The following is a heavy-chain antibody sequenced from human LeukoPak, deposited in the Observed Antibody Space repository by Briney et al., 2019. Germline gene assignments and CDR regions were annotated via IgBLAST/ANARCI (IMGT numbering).Heavy chain of an antibody. V-gene: IGHV3-30*09. CDR2: VSYDGNHK. D-gene: IGHD4-17*01. Sequence: GESLRLSCTAFGFIFSNFAMHWVRQAPGKGMEWVAVVSYDGNHKHYADFVKGRFAISRDNSKNILYFQMNSLRADDTAVYYCAREMDGDYPSYWGQGTLVTVSS. CDR3: AREMDGDYPSY. J-gene: IGHJ4*02. CDR1: GFIFSNFA.